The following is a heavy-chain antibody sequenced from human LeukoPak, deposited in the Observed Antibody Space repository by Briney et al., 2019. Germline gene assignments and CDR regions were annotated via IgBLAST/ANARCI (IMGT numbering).Heavy chain of an antibody. V-gene: IGHV4-31*03. CDR3: ARRPLSNGQYAFDI. D-gene: IGHD2-8*01. Sequence: SETLSLTCTVSGGSISSGAYYWTWIRQHPEKGLDWIAYIYETGTSSYNPSLMSRVNMSVDTSKNQFSLNLSSVTAADTAVYYCARRPLSNGQYAFDIWGQGTMVTVSS. CDR1: GGSISSGAYY. CDR2: IYETGTS. J-gene: IGHJ3*02.